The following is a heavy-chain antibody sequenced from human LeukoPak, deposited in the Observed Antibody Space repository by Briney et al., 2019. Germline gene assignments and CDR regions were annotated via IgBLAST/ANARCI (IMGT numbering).Heavy chain of an antibody. D-gene: IGHD3-16*01. Sequence: PGGSLRLSCAASGFTLSSYSMNWVREAPGKGLEWVSYISSSSSTIYYADSVKGRFTISRDNAKNSLYLQMNSLRAEDTAVYYCARGSSHRGFDYWGQGTLVTVSS. CDR2: ISSSSSTI. J-gene: IGHJ4*02. V-gene: IGHV3-48*01. CDR3: ARGSSHRGFDY. CDR1: GFTLSSYS.